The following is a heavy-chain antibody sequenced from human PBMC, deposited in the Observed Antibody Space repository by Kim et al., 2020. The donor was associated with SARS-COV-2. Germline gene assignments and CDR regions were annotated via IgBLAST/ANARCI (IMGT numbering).Heavy chain of an antibody. J-gene: IGHJ4*02. CDR3: ARRVRGGSGWYFDY. Sequence: NPSLKSRVTISVDTSKNQFSLRLSSVTATDTAMYYCARRVRGGSGWYFDYWGQGTLVTVSS. D-gene: IGHD6-19*01. V-gene: IGHV4-39*01.